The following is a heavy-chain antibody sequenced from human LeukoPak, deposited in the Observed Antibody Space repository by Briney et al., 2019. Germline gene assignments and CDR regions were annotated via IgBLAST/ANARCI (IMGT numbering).Heavy chain of an antibody. Sequence: ASVKVSCKASGYTFTSYDINWVRQATGQGLEWMGWMNPNSGNTGYAQKFQGRVTMTRNTSISTAYMELSSLRSEDTAVYYCVFGELLRSSFDPWGQGTLVTVSS. J-gene: IGHJ5*02. V-gene: IGHV1-8*01. CDR2: MNPNSGNT. CDR3: VFGELLRSSFDP. D-gene: IGHD3-10*02. CDR1: GYTFTSYD.